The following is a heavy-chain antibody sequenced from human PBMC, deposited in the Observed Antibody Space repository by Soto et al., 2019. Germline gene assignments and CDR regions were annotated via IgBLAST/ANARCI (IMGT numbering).Heavy chain of an antibody. CDR1: GYTFTSYG. Sequence: ASVKVSCKASGYTFTSYGISWVRQAPGQGLEWMGWISAYNGNTNYAQKLQGRVTMTTDTSTSTAYMELGSLRSDDTAVYYCARVPYSSSTYYYYYMDVWGKGTTVTVSS. J-gene: IGHJ6*03. CDR3: ARVPYSSSTYYYYYMDV. CDR2: ISAYNGNT. D-gene: IGHD6-13*01. V-gene: IGHV1-18*01.